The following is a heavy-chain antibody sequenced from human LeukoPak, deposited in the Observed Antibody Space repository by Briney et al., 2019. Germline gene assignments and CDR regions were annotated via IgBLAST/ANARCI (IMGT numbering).Heavy chain of an antibody. CDR2: IYSGGTA. J-gene: IGHJ4*02. D-gene: IGHD1-1*01. CDR1: GFTVNTNY. Sequence: PGGSLRLSCAASGFTVNTNYMSWVRRAPGKGLEWVSIIYSGGTAHYADSVKGRFTIARDNAKNSLYLQMNSLRAEDTAVYYCASSTGGYFDYWGQGTLVTVSS. V-gene: IGHV3-66*01. CDR3: ASSTGGYFDY.